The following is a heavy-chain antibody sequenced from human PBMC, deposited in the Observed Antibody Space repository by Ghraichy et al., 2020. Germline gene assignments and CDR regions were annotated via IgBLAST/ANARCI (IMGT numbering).Heavy chain of an antibody. CDR1: GGSFSGYY. V-gene: IGHV4-34*01. J-gene: IGHJ4*02. D-gene: IGHD1-14*01. Sequence: SETLSLTCAVYGGSFSGYYWSWIRQPPGKGLEWIGEINHSGSTNYNPSLKSRVTISVDTSKNQFSLKLSSVTAADTAVYYCARGNRYKYIDYWGQGTLVTVSS. CDR3: ARGNRYKYIDY. CDR2: INHSGST.